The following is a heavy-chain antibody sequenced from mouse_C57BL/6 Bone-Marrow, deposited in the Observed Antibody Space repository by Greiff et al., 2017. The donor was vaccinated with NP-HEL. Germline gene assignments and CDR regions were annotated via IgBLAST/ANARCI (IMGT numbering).Heavy chain of an antibody. CDR3: ARIYYYGSSFWYFDV. CDR2: IDPEDGET. Sequence: VQLQQSGAELVKPGASVKLSCTASGFNIKDYYMHWVKQRTEQGLEWIGRIDPEDGETKYAPKFQGKATITADPSSNTAYLQLSILTSEYTSVYYCARIYYYGSSFWYFDVWGTGTTVTVSS. V-gene: IGHV14-2*01. D-gene: IGHD1-1*01. J-gene: IGHJ1*03. CDR1: GFNIKDYY.